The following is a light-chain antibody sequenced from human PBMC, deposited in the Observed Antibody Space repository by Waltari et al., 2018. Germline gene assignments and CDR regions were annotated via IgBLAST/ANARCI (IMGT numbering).Light chain of an antibody. CDR1: QSVSSS. CDR2: NTS. Sequence: ETVMTQSPATLYVSPGERVTLSCRASQSVSSSLAWFQQKLGQAPRLLIYNTSTRKSGTPARFSGSGSGTEFTLTINSLQSEDFAIYYCQQYNNWPPYTFGQGTRLEMK. J-gene: IGKJ2*01. CDR3: QQYNNWPPYT. V-gene: IGKV3-15*01.